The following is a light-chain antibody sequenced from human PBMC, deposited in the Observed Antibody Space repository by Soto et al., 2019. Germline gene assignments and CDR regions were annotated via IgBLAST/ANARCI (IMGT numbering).Light chain of an antibody. J-gene: IGKJ1*01. V-gene: IGKV1-5*01. CDR3: QQYSSCSSYS. Sequence: DIQMTQSPSTLSASVGDRVTVTCRASQSVGTWLAWYQQKPGRAPNLLIYDASTLASAVPSRFSGSGSGTEFTLTISSPPSYDFATYYCQQYSSCSSYSFGQGTKVQIK. CDR1: QSVGTW. CDR2: DAS.